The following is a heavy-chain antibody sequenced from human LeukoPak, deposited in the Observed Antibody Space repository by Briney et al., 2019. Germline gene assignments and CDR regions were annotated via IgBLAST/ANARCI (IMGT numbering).Heavy chain of an antibody. J-gene: IGHJ4*02. V-gene: IGHV3-7*01. D-gene: IGHD6-25*01. CDR3: AGGTGRLPDS. CDR1: GFTFSSSW. Sequence: GGSLRLSCVASGFTFSSSWMNWVRQAPGKGLEWVAIIKQDGSEKLYVDSVKGRFTISRDNAKNSLYLHMNSLRADDTAVYYCAGGTGRLPDSWGQGTPVTVSS. CDR2: IKQDGSEK.